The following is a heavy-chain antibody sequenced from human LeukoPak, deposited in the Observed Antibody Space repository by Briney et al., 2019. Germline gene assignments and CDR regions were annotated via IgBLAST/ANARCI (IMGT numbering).Heavy chain of an antibody. CDR3: ARIVGAPS. D-gene: IGHD1-26*01. CDR1: GGTFSSFA. Sequence: GASVKVSCKASGGTFSSFAISWVRQAPGQGLEWMGGIIPNFGTANYAQKFQGRVTITADESTSTVYMELSSLRSEDTAVYYCARIVGAPSWGQGTLVTVSS. CDR2: IIPNFGTA. J-gene: IGHJ5*02. V-gene: IGHV1-69*13.